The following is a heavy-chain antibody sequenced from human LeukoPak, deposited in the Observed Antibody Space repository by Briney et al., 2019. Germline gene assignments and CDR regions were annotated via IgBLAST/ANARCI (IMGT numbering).Heavy chain of an antibody. CDR1: GYTFTSYA. CDR2: INASNGNT. CDR3: ARAPALRSTTVATFDP. V-gene: IGHV1-3*01. D-gene: IGHD4-23*01. Sequence: ASVKVSCKASGYTFTSYAMHWVRQAPGQRLEWMGWINASNGNTKYSQKFQGRVTITRDTSASTAYMELSSLRSEDTAVYYCARAPALRSTTVATFDPWGQGTLVTVSS. J-gene: IGHJ5*02.